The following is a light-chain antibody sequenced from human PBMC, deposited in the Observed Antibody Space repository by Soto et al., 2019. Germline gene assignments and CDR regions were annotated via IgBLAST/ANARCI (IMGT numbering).Light chain of an antibody. Sequence: QLVLTQSPSASASLGASVKLTCTLSSGHSSYAIAWHQQQPEKGPRYLMKLNSDGSHINGDGIPDRFSGSSSGAERYLTISSLQSEDEADYYCQTWSTGIRVFGGGTKVDRP. CDR2: LNSDGSH. V-gene: IGLV4-69*01. CDR3: QTWSTGIRV. J-gene: IGLJ3*02. CDR1: SGHSSYA.